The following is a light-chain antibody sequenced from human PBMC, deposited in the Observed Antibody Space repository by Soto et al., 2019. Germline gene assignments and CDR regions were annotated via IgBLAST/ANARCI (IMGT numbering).Light chain of an antibody. V-gene: IGLV2-8*01. CDR3: SSYAGSNVWV. J-gene: IGLJ3*02. CDR2: EVT. Sequence: QSVLTQPPSASGSPGQSVTISCTGTNSDVGGYNYVSWYQQHPGKAPKLMIYEVTKRPSGVPDRFSGSKSGNTASLTVSGLQAEDEADYYCSSYAGSNVWVFGGGTKLTV. CDR1: NSDVGGYNY.